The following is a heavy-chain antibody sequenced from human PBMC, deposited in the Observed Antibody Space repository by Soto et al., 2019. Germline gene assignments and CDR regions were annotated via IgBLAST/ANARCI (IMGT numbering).Heavy chain of an antibody. CDR3: ARGIPLPTPLDY. CDR1: GYTFTSYA. D-gene: IGHD2-2*02. Sequence: QVQLVQSGAEEKKPGASVKVSCKASGYTFTSYAMHWVRQAPGQRLEWMGWINAGNGNTKYSQKFQGRVTITRDTSASTAYRELSSLRSEDTAVYYCARGIPLPTPLDYWGQGTLVTVSS. CDR2: INAGNGNT. J-gene: IGHJ4*02. V-gene: IGHV1-3*05.